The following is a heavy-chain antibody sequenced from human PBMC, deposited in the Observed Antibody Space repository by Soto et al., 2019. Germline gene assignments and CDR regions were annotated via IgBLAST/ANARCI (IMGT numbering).Heavy chain of an antibody. J-gene: IGHJ4*02. V-gene: IGHV3-13*01. CDR2: IGTAGDT. CDR3: ARGLIFGVESENLYDY. CDR1: GFTFSSYD. Sequence: EVQLVESGGGLVQPGGSLRLSCAASGFTFSSYDMHWVRQAPGKGLEWVSAIGTAGDTYYPGSVKGRFTISRENAKNSLYLQMNSLRAGDTAVYYCARGLIFGVESENLYDYWGQGTLVTVSS. D-gene: IGHD3-3*01.